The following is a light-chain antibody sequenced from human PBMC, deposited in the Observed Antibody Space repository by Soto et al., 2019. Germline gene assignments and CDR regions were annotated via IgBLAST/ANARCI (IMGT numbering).Light chain of an antibody. CDR1: QSVSNY. CDR3: QQRSNWPWT. CDR2: DAS. J-gene: IGKJ1*01. V-gene: IGKV3-11*01. Sequence: EIVLTQSPATLSLSPGEGATLSCRASQSVSNYLAWYQQKPGQAPRLLIYDASNRATGIPARFGGSGFGTDFTLTISSLEPEDFAVYFCQQRSNWPWTFGQGTKVEIK.